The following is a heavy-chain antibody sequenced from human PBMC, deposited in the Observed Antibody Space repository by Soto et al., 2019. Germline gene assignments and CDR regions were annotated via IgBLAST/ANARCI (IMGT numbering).Heavy chain of an antibody. CDR1: GFTFSSYA. CDR3: AKSITARPFDY. CDR2: ISGSGGNT. J-gene: IGHJ4*02. Sequence: GGSLRLSCTASGFTFSSYAMSWVRQAPGKGLEWVSAISGSGGNTYYADSVKGRFTISRDNSKNTLYLQMNSLKAEDTAVYYCAKSITARPFDYWGQGALVTVSS. V-gene: IGHV3-23*01. D-gene: IGHD6-6*01.